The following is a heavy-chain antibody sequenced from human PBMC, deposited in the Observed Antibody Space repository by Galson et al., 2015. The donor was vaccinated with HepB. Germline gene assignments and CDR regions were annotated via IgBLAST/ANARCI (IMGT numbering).Heavy chain of an antibody. D-gene: IGHD3-10*01. V-gene: IGHV1-18*04. Sequence: SVKVSCKASGYTFTSYGISWVRQAPGQGLEWMGWISAYNGNTNYAQKLQGRVTMTTDTSTSTAYMELRSLRSDDTAVYYCARQDGGWRYYGSGSYLADYWGQGTLVTVSS. CDR2: ISAYNGNT. CDR3: ARQDGGWRYYGSGSYLADY. J-gene: IGHJ4*02. CDR1: GYTFTSYG.